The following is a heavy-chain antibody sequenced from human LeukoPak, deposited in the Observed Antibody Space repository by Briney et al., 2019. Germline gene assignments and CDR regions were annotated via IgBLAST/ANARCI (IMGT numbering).Heavy chain of an antibody. CDR2: ISSSGSTI. CDR1: GFTFSSYE. J-gene: IGHJ5*02. D-gene: IGHD6-13*01. CDR3: ARSSSWYGNWFDP. V-gene: IGHV3-48*03. Sequence: GGSLRLSCAASGFTFSSYEMNWVRQAPGQGLEWVSYISSSGSTIYYADSVKGRFTISRDNAKNSLYLQMNSLRAEDTAVYYCARSSSWYGNWFDPWGQGTLVTVSS.